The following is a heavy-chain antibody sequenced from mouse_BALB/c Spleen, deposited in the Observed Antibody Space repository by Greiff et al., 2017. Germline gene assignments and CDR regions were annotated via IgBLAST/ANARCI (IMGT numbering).Heavy chain of an antibody. CDR2: ISSGGST. CDR1: GFTFSSYA. CDR3: ARYDYDGYYFDY. D-gene: IGHD2-4*01. V-gene: IGHV5-6-5*01. Sequence: EVMLVESGGGLVKPGGSLKLSCAASGFTFSSYAMSWVRQTPEKRLEWVASISSGGSTYYPDSVKGRFTISRDNARNILYLQMSSLRSEDTAMYYCARYDYDGYYFDYWGQGTTLTVSS. J-gene: IGHJ2*01.